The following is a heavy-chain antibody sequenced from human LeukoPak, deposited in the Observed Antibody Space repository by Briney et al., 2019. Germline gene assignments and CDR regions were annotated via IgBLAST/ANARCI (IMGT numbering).Heavy chain of an antibody. Sequence: GGSLRLSCAASGFTFSSYWMHWVRQAPGKGLVWVSRINGDGSSTTYADAVKGRFTISRDNAKNTLYLQMSSLRAEDTAVYYCARRGLVPAFDIWGQGTMVTVAS. CDR2: INGDGSST. J-gene: IGHJ3*02. CDR1: GFTFSSYW. V-gene: IGHV3-74*01. D-gene: IGHD2-2*01. CDR3: ARRGLVPAFDI.